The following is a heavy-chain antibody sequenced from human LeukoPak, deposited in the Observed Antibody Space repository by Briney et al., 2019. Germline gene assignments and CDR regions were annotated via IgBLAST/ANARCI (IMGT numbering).Heavy chain of an antibody. CDR2: ISGSGGST. J-gene: IGHJ6*02. CDR3: AKDRMITSKDPLDV. CDR1: GFTFSSYS. D-gene: IGHD3-16*01. V-gene: IGHV3-23*01. Sequence: GGSLRLSCAASGFTFSSYSMNWVRQAPGKGLEWVSAISGSGGSTYYADSVKGRFTISRDNSKNTLYLQMNSLRAEDTAVYYCAKDRMITSKDPLDVWGQGTTVTVSS.